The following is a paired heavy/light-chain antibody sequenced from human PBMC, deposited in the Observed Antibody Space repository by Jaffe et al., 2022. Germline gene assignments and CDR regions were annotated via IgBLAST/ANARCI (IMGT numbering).Light chain of an antibody. J-gene: IGKJ2*01. Sequence: DIVMTQSPNSLAVSLGERATINCKSSQSVFYSSNNKNFLAWYQQKPGQPPKLIVYWATTRESGVPDRFSGSGSGTDFTLTISSLQAEDVAMYYCQQYYSSPQTFGLGTKLEI. V-gene: IGKV4-1*01. CDR3: QQYYSSPQT. CDR2: WAT. CDR1: QSVFYSSNNKNF.
Heavy chain of an antibody. J-gene: IGHJ4*02. Sequence: QVQLQQWGAGLLKPSETLSLTCTVYGGPFSGYSWKLIRQPPGKALEWIGEINHRGNTNYNPSLKSRVTISIDTSKNQFSLKLTSVTAADTAVYYCTGGSSGWWSEHWGQGSLVTVSS. CDR3: TGGSSGWWSEH. D-gene: IGHD2-15*01. CDR2: INHRGNT. V-gene: IGHV4-34*01. CDR1: GGPFSGYS.